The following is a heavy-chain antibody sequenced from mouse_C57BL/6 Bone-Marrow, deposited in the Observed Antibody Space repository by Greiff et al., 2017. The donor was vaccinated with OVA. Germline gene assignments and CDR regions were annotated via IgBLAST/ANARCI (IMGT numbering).Heavy chain of an antibody. CDR3: AGALWFYAMDY. Sequence: QVHVKQPGAELVMPGASVKLSCKASGYTFTSYWMHWVKQRPGQGLEWIGEIDPSDSYTNYNQKFKGKSTLTVDKSSSTAYMQLSSLTSEDSAVNYWAGALWFYAMDYWGQGTSVTVSS. J-gene: IGHJ4*01. V-gene: IGHV1-69*01. CDR2: IDPSDSYT. D-gene: IGHD2-2*01. CDR1: GYTFTSYW.